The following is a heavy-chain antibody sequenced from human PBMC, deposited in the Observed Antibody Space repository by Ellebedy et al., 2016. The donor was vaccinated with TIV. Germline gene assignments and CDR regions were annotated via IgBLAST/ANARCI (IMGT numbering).Heavy chain of an antibody. J-gene: IGHJ3*02. Sequence: SETLSLXXTVSGGSISSGGYYWSWIRQHPGKGLEWIGYIYYSGSTYYNPSLKSRVTISVDTSKNQFSLKLSSVTAADTAVYYCARGAIFSYAFDIWGQGTMVTVSS. CDR3: ARGAIFSYAFDI. CDR1: GGSISSGGYY. CDR2: IYYSGST. D-gene: IGHD3-9*01. V-gene: IGHV4-31*03.